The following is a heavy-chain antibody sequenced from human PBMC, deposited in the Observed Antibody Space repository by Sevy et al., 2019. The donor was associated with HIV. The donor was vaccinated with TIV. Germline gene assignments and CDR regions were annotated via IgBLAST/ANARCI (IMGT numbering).Heavy chain of an antibody. V-gene: IGHV3-30*18. D-gene: IGHD1-26*01. CDR1: RFTLSFSSYG. CDR3: AKDLEPNRYCSSGSCHDTYVI. Sequence: GGSLRLSCVGSRFTLSFSSYGMHWVRQAPGKGLEWVAAMSYDGSNKYYADSVKGRFTISKDNDRKTLYLQMDSLRPEDTAVYYCAKDLEPNRYCSSGSCHDTYVIRGQGTMVTVSS. J-gene: IGHJ3*01. CDR2: MSYDGSNK.